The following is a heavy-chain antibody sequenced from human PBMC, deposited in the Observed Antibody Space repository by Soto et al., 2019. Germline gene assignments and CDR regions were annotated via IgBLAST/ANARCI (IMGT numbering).Heavy chain of an antibody. J-gene: IGHJ4*02. V-gene: IGHV3-30-3*01. D-gene: IGHD3-10*01. CDR3: GGGIITFRWY. CDR1: GFTFNNYA. Sequence: QVQLVESGGGVVQPGRSLRLSCAASGFTFNNYAMYWVRQAPGKGLEWMAVISDDGINTYYADSVKGRFTISRDNSKKPRYLQMNRLRPEGKALYFFGGGIITFRWYWGQGTLGT. CDR2: ISDDGINT.